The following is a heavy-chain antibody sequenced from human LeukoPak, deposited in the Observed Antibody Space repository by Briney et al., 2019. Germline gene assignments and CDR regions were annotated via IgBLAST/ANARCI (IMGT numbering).Heavy chain of an antibody. D-gene: IGHD2-2*01. Sequence: GSLRLSCAASGFTFSSYSMNWVRQAPGKGLEWVSSISSSSSYIYYADSVKGRFTISRDNAKNSLYLQMNSLRAEDTAVYYCATDCSSTSCYLYFQHWGQGTLVTVSS. V-gene: IGHV3-21*01. CDR1: GFTFSSYS. CDR2: ISSSSSYI. J-gene: IGHJ1*01. CDR3: ATDCSSTSCYLYFQH.